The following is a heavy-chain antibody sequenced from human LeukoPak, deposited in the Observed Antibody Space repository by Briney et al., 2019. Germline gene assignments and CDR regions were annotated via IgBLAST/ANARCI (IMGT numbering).Heavy chain of an antibody. CDR3: ASSTHFGRDYYFDY. CDR2: INPNSGGT. J-gene: IGHJ4*02. Sequence: ASVKVSCKASGGTFSSYAISWVRQAPGQGLEWMGRINPNSGGTNYAQKFQGRVTMTRDTSISTAYMELSRLRSDDTAVYYCASSTHFGRDYYFDYWGQGTLVTVSS. V-gene: IGHV1-2*06. D-gene: IGHD3-10*01. CDR1: GGTFSSYA.